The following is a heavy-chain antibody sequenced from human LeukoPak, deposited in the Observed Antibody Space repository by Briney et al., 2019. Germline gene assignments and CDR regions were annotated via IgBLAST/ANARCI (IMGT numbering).Heavy chain of an antibody. CDR3: AKDLGTVTTLYYYYGMDV. J-gene: IGHJ6*02. V-gene: IGHV3-9*01. CDR2: ITWNSGNL. CDR1: GFTFDDYG. D-gene: IGHD4-11*01. Sequence: GGSLRLSCAASGFTFDDYGVHWVRQAPGKGLEWVSGITWNSGNLGYADSVKGRFTISRDNSKNTLYLQMNSLRAEDTAVYYCAKDLGTVTTLYYYYGMDVWGQGTTVTVSS.